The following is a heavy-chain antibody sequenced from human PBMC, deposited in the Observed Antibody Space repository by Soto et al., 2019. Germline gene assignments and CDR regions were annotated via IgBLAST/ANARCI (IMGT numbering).Heavy chain of an antibody. CDR3: TTAIWFGELLLGDAFDI. Sequence: EVQLVESGGGLVKPGGSLRLSCAASGFTFSNAWMNWVRQAPGKGLEWVGRIKSKTDGGTTDYAAPVKGRFTISRDDSKNTRYLQMNSLKTEDKAVYYCTTAIWFGELLLGDAFDIWGQGTMVTVSS. CDR2: IKSKTDGGTT. D-gene: IGHD3-10*01. CDR1: GFTFSNAW. J-gene: IGHJ3*02. V-gene: IGHV3-15*07.